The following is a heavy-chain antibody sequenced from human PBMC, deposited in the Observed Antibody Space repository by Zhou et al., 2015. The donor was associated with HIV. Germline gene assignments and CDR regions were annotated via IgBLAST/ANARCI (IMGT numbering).Heavy chain of an antibody. CDR3: ARDRLDIVVVPAAIDYYYYGMDV. CDR2: IIPIFGTA. J-gene: IGHJ6*02. CDR1: GGTFSSYA. V-gene: IGHV1-69*01. D-gene: IGHD2-2*03. Sequence: QVQLVQSGAEVKKPGSSVKVSCKASGGTFSSYAISWVRQAPGQGLEWMGGIIPIFGTANYAQKFQGRVTITADESTSTAYMELSSLRSEDTAVYYCARDRLDIVVVPAAIDYYYYGMDVVGPRGPTVTVSS.